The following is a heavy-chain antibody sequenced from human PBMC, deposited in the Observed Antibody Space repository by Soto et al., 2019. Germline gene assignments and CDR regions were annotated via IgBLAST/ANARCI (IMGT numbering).Heavy chain of an antibody. J-gene: IGHJ4*02. V-gene: IGHV4-39*01. CDR1: GGSISSGDYY. Sequence: SETLSLTCTVSGGSISSGDYYWSWIRQPPGKGLEWIGSVYYRGNAYYNPSLQTRVTISLDKSKSQFSLKLNSVTAADSAVYFCARLEGLATISYYFDFWGPGALVTVSS. CDR2: VYYRGNA. CDR3: ARLEGLATISYYFDF. D-gene: IGHD3-9*01.